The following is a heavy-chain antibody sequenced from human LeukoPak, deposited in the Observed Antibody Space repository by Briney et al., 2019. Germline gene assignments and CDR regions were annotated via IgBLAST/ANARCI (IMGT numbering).Heavy chain of an antibody. CDR1: GGSVSSSSYY. CDR3: AIQGFPYYDFWSGYGFLGY. J-gene: IGHJ4*02. D-gene: IGHD3-3*01. CDR2: IYYSGST. Sequence: SETLPLTCTVSGGSVSSSSYYWGWIRQPPGKGLEWIGSIYYSGSTYYNPSLKSRVTISVDTSKNQFSLKLSSVTAADTAVYYCAIQGFPYYDFWSGYGFLGYWGQGTLVTVSS. V-gene: IGHV4-39*01.